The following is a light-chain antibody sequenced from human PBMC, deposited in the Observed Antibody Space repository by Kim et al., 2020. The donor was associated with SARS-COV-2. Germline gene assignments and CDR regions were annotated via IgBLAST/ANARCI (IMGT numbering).Light chain of an antibody. CDR2: DVA. J-gene: IGLJ2*01. Sequence: QSVTISCTGTSSDVGGWNYVSWYQQHPDKAPKLIIYDVAKRPSGVPNRLSGSKSGNTASLTISGLQTEDEADYYCCSYAGSNTFVVFGGGTQLTVL. V-gene: IGLV2-11*01. CDR1: SSDVGGWNY. CDR3: CSYAGSNTFVV.